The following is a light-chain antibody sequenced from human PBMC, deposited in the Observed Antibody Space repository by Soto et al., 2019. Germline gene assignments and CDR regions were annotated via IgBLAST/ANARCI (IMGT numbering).Light chain of an antibody. CDR1: QSVSRY. Sequence: EIVLTQSPATLSLSPGERATLSCRASQSVSRYLAWYQQKPGQAPRLLIYDASNRATGIPARFSGSGSGTDFTLTISRLEPEDFAVYYCQQRSDWPSTFGGETKVHIK. CDR2: DAS. V-gene: IGKV3-11*01. J-gene: IGKJ4*01. CDR3: QQRSDWPST.